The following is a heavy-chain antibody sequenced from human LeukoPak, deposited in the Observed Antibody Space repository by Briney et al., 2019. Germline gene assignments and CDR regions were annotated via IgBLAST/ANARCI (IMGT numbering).Heavy chain of an antibody. D-gene: IGHD3-16*01. CDR3: ARRSVGGGERFDY. CDR2: ISYSGST. J-gene: IGHJ4*02. Sequence: KPSETLSLTCSVSGGSVSSGTYCWTWIRQPPGKGLEWIGYISYSGSTNYNPSLKSRVTISADTSKNQFSLKLSSVTAADTAVYYCARRSVGGGERFDYWGQGILVTVSS. V-gene: IGHV4-61*01. CDR1: GGSVSSGTYC.